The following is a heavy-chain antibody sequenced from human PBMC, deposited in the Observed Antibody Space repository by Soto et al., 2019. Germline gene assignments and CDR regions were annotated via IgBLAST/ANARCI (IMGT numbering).Heavy chain of an antibody. V-gene: IGHV3-21*01. D-gene: IGHD6-19*01. CDR2: ISSSSSYI. CDR3: ARDRAVATPL. CDR1: GFTFSSYS. Sequence: PGGSLKLSCAASGFTFSSYSMNWVRQAPCMGLEWVSSISSSSSYIYYADSVKGRFTISRDNAKNSLYLQMNSLRAEDTAVYYCARDRAVATPLWGQGTLVTVSS. J-gene: IGHJ4*02.